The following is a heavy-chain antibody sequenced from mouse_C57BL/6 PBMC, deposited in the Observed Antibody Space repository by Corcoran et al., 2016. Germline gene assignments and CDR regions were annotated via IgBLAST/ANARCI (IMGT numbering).Heavy chain of an antibody. D-gene: IGHD4-1*01. CDR2: ISYDGSN. CDR3: ARGDWVDY. CDR1: GYSITSGYY. Sequence: DVQLQESGPGLVKPSQSLSLTCSVTGYSITSGYYWNWIRQFPGNKLEWMGYISYDGSNNYNPSLKNRISITRDTSKHQFFLKLNSVTTEDTATYYCARGDWVDYWGQGTTLTVSS. V-gene: IGHV3-6*01. J-gene: IGHJ2*01.